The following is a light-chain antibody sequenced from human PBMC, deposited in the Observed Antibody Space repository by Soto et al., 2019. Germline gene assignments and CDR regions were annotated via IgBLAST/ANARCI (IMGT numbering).Light chain of an antibody. V-gene: IGLV1-40*01. CDR2: GNS. CDR3: QSYDSSLSGYVV. Sequence: QAVLTQPPSVSGAPGQRVTISCTGSSSNIGAGYDVHWYQQLPGTAPKLLIYGNSNRPSGVPDRFSGSKSGTSASLAITGLQAEDEAEYYCQSYDSSLSGYVVFGGGTKLTVL. J-gene: IGLJ2*01. CDR1: SSNIGAGYD.